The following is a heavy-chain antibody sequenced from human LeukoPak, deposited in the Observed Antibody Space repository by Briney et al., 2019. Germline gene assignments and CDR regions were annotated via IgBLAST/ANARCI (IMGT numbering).Heavy chain of an antibody. Sequence: SETLSLTCSVSGASISSHYWSWIRQPPGKGLEWIGYIYYSVRTNYNPSLKSRVTISVDMPNNQFSLKMSSVTAADTAVYYCARAVRGVIILFDYWGQGTLVTVSS. CDR1: GASISSHY. CDR2: IYYSVRT. D-gene: IGHD3-10*01. CDR3: ARAVRGVIILFDY. J-gene: IGHJ4*02. V-gene: IGHV4-59*11.